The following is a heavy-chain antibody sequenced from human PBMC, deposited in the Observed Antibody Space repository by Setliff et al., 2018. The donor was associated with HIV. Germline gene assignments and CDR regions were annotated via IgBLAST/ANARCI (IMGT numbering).Heavy chain of an antibody. CDR1: GGTFSSSA. CDR2: INPNSGGT. V-gene: IGHV1-2*02. CDR3: ARDTHYFDRRDYYFYIDV. J-gene: IGHJ6*03. D-gene: IGHD3-22*01. Sequence: ASVKVSCKASGGTFSSSAISWVRQAPGQGLEWMGWINPNSGGTNYAQKFQGRVTMTRDTSISTAYMELSSLTSEDTAVYYCARDTHYFDRRDYYFYIDVWGKGTTVTVSS.